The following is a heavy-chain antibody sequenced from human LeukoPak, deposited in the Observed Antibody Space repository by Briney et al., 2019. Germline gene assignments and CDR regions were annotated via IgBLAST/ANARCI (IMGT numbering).Heavy chain of an antibody. Sequence: GGSLRLSCAASGFTFSSYSMNWVRQAPGEGLEWVSYISSSSTIYYADSVKGRFTISRDNAKNSLYLQMNSLRDEDTAVYYCARDLPGNRLRFLEWMDYYGMDVWGQGTTVTVSS. D-gene: IGHD3-3*01. CDR3: ARDLPGNRLRFLEWMDYYGMDV. CDR1: GFTFSSYS. J-gene: IGHJ6*02. CDR2: ISSSSTI. V-gene: IGHV3-48*02.